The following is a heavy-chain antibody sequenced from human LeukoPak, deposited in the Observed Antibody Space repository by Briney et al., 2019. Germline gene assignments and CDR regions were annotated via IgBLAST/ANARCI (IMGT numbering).Heavy chain of an antibody. CDR2: ISSSGDTI. Sequence: GGSLRLSCAVSGFTFSDYYMSWIRQAPGKGLEWVSYISSSGDTIYYADSVKGRFTISRDNAKNSLYLQMNSLRAEDTAVYYCALKPAAAGSRPIAFDIWGQGTMVTVSS. D-gene: IGHD6-13*01. CDR3: ALKPAAAGSRPIAFDI. J-gene: IGHJ3*02. V-gene: IGHV3-11*04. CDR1: GFTFSDYY.